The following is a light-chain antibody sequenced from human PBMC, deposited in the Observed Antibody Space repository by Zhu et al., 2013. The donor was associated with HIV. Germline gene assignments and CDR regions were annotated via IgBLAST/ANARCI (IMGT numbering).Light chain of an antibody. Sequence: DIQLTQSPSSLSASVGDRVTITCRASQSISSFLNWYQQKPGKAPKLLIYAASSLQSGVPSRFSGSGSGTDFTLTISSLQPEDFATYYCQQSYSTPRTFGLGTKVDIK. CDR3: QQSYSTPRT. CDR2: AAS. CDR1: QSISSF. V-gene: IGKV1-39*01. J-gene: IGKJ1*01.